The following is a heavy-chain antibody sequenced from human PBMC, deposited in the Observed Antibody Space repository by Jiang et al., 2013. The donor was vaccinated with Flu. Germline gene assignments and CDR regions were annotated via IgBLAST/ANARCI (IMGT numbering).Heavy chain of an antibody. D-gene: IGHD3-10*01. CDR3: ARESWRGEGQLAH. J-gene: IGHJ5*02. Sequence: SGAEVKKPGASVKVSCKASGYTFTGYYMHWVRQAPGQGLEWMGWINPNSGGTNYAQKFQGWVTMTRDTSISTAYMELSRLRSDDTAVYYCARESWRGEGQLAHWGQGTLVTVSS. CDR2: INPNSGGT. CDR1: GYTFTGYY. V-gene: IGHV1-2*04.